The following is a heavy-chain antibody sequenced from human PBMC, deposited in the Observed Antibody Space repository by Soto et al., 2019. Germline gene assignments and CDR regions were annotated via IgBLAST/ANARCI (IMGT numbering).Heavy chain of an antibody. CDR3: AKETIAARPWFGS. J-gene: IGHJ5*02. V-gene: IGHV3-64*01. CDR2: ISSNGGST. D-gene: IGHD6-6*01. Sequence: GGSLRLSCAASGFTFSIYAMHWVRQAPGKGLEYVSAISSNGGSTYYANSVKGRFTISRDNSKNTLYLQMGSLRAEDMAVYYCAKETIAARPWFGSWGQGTLVTVSS. CDR1: GFTFSIYA.